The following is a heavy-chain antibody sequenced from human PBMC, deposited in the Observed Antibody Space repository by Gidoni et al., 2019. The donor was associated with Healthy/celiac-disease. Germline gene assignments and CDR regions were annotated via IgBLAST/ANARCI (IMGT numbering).Heavy chain of an antibody. D-gene: IGHD2-15*01. CDR3: ARDHQAGGGLAY. Sequence: QVQLMACGGGGVQPGRSLRLSCAASVCTFSSYGMHWVSQAPGKGLEWVAVIWYDGSNKYYADSVKGRFTISRDNSKNTLYLQMNSLRAEDTAVYYCARDHQAGGGLAYWGQGTLVTVSS. J-gene: IGHJ4*02. CDR2: IWYDGSNK. V-gene: IGHV3-33*01. CDR1: VCTFSSYG.